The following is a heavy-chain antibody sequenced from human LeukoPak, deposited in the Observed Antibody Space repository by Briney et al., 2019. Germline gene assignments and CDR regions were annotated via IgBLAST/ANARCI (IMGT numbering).Heavy chain of an antibody. CDR1: GGSFSGYY. D-gene: IGHD5-12*01. J-gene: IGHJ4*02. CDR2: INHSGST. CDR3: ACMLATTRGADY. V-gene: IGHV4-34*01. Sequence: SETLSLTCAVYGGSFSGYYWSWIRQPPGKGLEWIGEINHSGSTNYNPSLKSRVTISVDTSKTHFSLNLRSVTAADTAVYYCACMLATTRGADYWGKGTLVTVSS.